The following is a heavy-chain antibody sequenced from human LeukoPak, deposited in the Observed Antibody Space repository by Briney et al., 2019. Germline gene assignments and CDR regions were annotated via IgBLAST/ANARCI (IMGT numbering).Heavy chain of an antibody. CDR1: GYTFTSYG. J-gene: IGHJ3*02. CDR2: ISAYNGNT. V-gene: IGHV1-18*01. D-gene: IGHD2-15*01. CDR3: ARSVVLTPINDAFDI. Sequence: ASVKVSCKASGYTFTSYGISWVRQAPGQGLEWMGWISAYNGNTNYAQKLQGRVTMTTDTSTSTAYMELRSLRSDDTAVYYCARSVVLTPINDAFDIWGQGTMVTVSS.